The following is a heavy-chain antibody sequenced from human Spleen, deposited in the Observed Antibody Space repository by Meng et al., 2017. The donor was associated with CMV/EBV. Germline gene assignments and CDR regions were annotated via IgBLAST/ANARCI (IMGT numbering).Heavy chain of an antibody. CDR2: INPSGGST. D-gene: IGHD1/OR15-1a*01. CDR3: AREQQRNMAD. V-gene: IGHV1-46*01. J-gene: IGHJ4*02. CDR1: GYTFTSYA. Sequence: ASVKVSCKASGYTFTSYAMNWVRQAPGQGLEWMGIINPSGGSTSYAQKFQGRVTMTRDTSTSTVYMELSSLRSEDTAVYYCAREQQRNMADWGQGTLVTVSS.